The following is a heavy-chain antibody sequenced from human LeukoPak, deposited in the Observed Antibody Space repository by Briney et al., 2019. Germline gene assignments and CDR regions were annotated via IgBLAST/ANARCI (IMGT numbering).Heavy chain of an antibody. J-gene: IGHJ4*02. CDR1: GFTFSSYW. CDR3: AKDSIIAAAGTFDY. V-gene: IGHV3-74*01. CDR2: INSDGSST. D-gene: IGHD6-13*01. Sequence: GGSLRLSCAASGFTFSSYWMHWVRQAPGKGLVWVSRINSDGSSTYYADSVKGRFTISRDNSKNTLYLQMNGLRAEDTAVYYCAKDSIIAAAGTFDYWGQGTLVTVSS.